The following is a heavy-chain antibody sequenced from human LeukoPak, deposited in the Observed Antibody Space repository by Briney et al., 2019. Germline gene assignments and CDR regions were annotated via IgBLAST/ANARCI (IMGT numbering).Heavy chain of an antibody. D-gene: IGHD5-18*01. CDR1: GYTFTSYA. Sequence: ASVKVSCKASGYTFTSYAMHWVRQAPGQRLEWMGWINAGNGNTKYSQKLQGRVTITRDTSASTAYMELSSLRSEDTAVYYCARDFWPGSYGRYLFDYWGQGTLVTVSS. CDR3: ARDFWPGSYGRYLFDY. CDR2: INAGNGNT. J-gene: IGHJ4*02. V-gene: IGHV1-3*01.